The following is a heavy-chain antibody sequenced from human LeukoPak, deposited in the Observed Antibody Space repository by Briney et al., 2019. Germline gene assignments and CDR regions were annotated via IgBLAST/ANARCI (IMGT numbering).Heavy chain of an antibody. Sequence: GESLKISCKGSGYSFTSYWIGWVRQMPGKGLEWMGIIYPGDSDTRYSPSFQGQVTISADKSISTAYLQWSSLKASDTAIYYCASLLLWFGEHNYYGMDVWGQGTTVTVSS. D-gene: IGHD3-10*01. J-gene: IGHJ6*02. CDR1: GYSFTSYW. CDR3: ASLLLWFGEHNYYGMDV. CDR2: IYPGDSDT. V-gene: IGHV5-51*01.